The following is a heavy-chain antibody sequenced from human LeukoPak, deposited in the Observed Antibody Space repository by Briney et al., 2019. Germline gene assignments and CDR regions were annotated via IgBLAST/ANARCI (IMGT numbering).Heavy chain of an antibody. Sequence: SETLSLTCTVSGGSISSGGYYWSWIRQHPGKGLEWIGYIYYSGSTYYNPSLKSRVTISVDTSENQFSLKLSSVTAADTAVYYCARYGDYRSDYYYYGMDVWGQGTTVTVSS. J-gene: IGHJ6*02. CDR3: ARYGDYRSDYYYYGMDV. D-gene: IGHD4-17*01. CDR2: IYYSGST. V-gene: IGHV4-31*03. CDR1: GGSISSGGYY.